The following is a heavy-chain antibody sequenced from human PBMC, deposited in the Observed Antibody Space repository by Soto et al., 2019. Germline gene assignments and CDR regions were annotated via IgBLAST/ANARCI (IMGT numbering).Heavy chain of an antibody. CDR2: IYYSGRT. J-gene: IGHJ4*02. V-gene: IGHV4-59*01. CDR3: AKYDFWSGYYNY. Sequence: PETLSLTCSVSGVSINSYYWSWIRQPPGKGLEWIGYIYYSGRTNYNPSLKSRVTISVDTSKSQFSLKLSSVTAADTAVYYCAKYDFWSGYYNYWGQGTLVTVSS. D-gene: IGHD3-3*01. CDR1: GVSINSYY.